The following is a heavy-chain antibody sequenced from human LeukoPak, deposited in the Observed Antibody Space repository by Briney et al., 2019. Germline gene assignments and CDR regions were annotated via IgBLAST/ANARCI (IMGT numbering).Heavy chain of an antibody. CDR2: IKQDGSEK. V-gene: IGHV3-7*01. Sequence: GGSLRLSCAASGFTFSSYWMSWVRQAPGKGLEWVANIKQDGSEKYYVDSVKGRFTISRDNAKNSLYLQMNSLRAEDTAVYYCARDTMWIQVRYMDVWGKGTTVTVSS. CDR1: GFTFSSYW. D-gene: IGHD5-18*01. J-gene: IGHJ6*03. CDR3: ARDTMWIQVRYMDV.